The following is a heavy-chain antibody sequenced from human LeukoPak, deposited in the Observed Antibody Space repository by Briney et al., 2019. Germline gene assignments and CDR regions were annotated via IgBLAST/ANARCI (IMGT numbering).Heavy chain of an antibody. Sequence: KPGGSLRLSCAASGFTFSSYSMNWVRQAPGKGLEWVSSISSSSSYIYYADSVKGRFTISRDNAKNSLYLQMNSLRAEDTAVYYCARKSGSSGYPFDYWGQGTVVTVSS. CDR2: ISSSSSYI. CDR3: ARKSGSSGYPFDY. D-gene: IGHD3-22*01. J-gene: IGHJ4*02. V-gene: IGHV3-21*01. CDR1: GFTFSSYS.